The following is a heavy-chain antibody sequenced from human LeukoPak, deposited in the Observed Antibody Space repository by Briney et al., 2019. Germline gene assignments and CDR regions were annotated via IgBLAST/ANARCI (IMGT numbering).Heavy chain of an antibody. V-gene: IGHV4-30-4*01. J-gene: IGHJ4*02. Sequence: SQTLSLTCTISGGSISSGDYYWSWIRQPPGKGLEWIGYIYYSGSTYYNPSLKSRVTISVDTSKNQFSLKLSSVTAADTAVYYCARAEWLSVSVDYWGQGTLVTVSS. CDR1: GGSISSGDYY. CDR2: IYYSGST. CDR3: ARAEWLSVSVDY. D-gene: IGHD3-3*01.